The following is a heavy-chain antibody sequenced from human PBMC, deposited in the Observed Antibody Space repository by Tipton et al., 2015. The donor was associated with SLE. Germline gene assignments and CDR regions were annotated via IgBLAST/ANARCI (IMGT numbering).Heavy chain of an antibody. CDR3: AKDMRSSSVATPSYFDY. J-gene: IGHJ4*02. D-gene: IGHD6-13*01. CDR1: GFTFDDYA. Sequence: SLRLSCAASGFTFDDYAMHWVRQVPGKGLEWLSGLSWDSGSVGYADSVKGRFTIPRDNAKNSLYLQMNSLRAEDTALYYCAKDMRSSSVATPSYFDYWGQGTLVTVSS. CDR2: LSWDSGSV. V-gene: IGHV3-9*01.